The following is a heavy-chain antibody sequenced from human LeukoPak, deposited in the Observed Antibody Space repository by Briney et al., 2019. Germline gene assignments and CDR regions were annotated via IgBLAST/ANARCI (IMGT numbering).Heavy chain of an antibody. CDR2: ISAYNGNT. V-gene: IGHV1-18*01. CDR1: GYTFTSYG. Sequence: ASVKVSCKASGYTFTSYGISWVRQAPGQGLEWMGWISAYNGNTNYAQKFQGRVTMTRDTSISTAYMELSRLRSDDTAVYYCARDQGSSPYYYYYMDVWGKGTTVTISS. J-gene: IGHJ6*03. CDR3: ARDQGSSPYYYYYMDV. D-gene: IGHD6-13*01.